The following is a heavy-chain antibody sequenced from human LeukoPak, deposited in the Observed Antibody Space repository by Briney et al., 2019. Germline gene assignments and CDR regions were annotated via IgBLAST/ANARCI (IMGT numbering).Heavy chain of an antibody. CDR2: IYNSGRT. J-gene: IGHJ4*02. D-gene: IGHD5-12*01. CDR3: ARGAKMATRGFDY. CDR1: GGSISSGGYY. V-gene: IGHV4-31*03. Sequence: PSETLSLTCTVSGGSISSGGYYWNWIRQHPGKGLEWIGYIYNSGRTHTNPSLKSRVTISVDTSKNQLSLKLRYVTAAYTAVYYCARGAKMATRGFDYWGQGTLVTVSS.